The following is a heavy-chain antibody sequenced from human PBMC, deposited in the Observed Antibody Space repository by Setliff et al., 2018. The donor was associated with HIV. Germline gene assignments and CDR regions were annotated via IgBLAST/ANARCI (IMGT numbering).Heavy chain of an antibody. CDR1: GYTFSNYW. V-gene: IGHV5-51*01. J-gene: IGHJ3*02. CDR2: IYPDDSDT. D-gene: IGHD3-22*01. Sequence: GESLKISCKASGYTFSNYWIAWVRQMPGKGLEWMGIIYPDDSDTRYSPSFQGQVTISADKSISTAYLQWSSLKASDTAMYYCASTPLSSGDAFDIWGQGTMVTVSS. CDR3: ASTPLSSGDAFDI.